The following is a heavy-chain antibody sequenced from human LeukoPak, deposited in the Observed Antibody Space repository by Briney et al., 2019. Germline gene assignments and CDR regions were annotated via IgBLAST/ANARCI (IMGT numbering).Heavy chain of an antibody. D-gene: IGHD5-18*01. Sequence: PGGSLRLSCAAFGFTVSNNYMSWVRQAPGKGLEWVSLIFRGGTTYYADSVKGRFTISRDNSKNTLYLQMNSLRAEDTAVYYCARVDTVMAYYFDLWGQGTLVTVSS. CDR2: IFRGGTT. CDR1: GFTVSNNY. V-gene: IGHV3-53*05. CDR3: ARVDTVMAYYFDL. J-gene: IGHJ4*02.